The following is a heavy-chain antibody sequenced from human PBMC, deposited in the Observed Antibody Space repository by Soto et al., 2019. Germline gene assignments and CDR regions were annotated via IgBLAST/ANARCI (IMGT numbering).Heavy chain of an antibody. Sequence: EVQLVESGGGLVQPGGSLRLSCAASGFTFSSYWMHWVRQAPGKGLVWVSRINSDGSSTSYADSVKGRFTISRDNAKNTLYLQMNSLRAEDTAVYYCAREEGDDILTGYWKGDFDYWGQGTLVTVSS. CDR1: GFTFSSYW. CDR2: INSDGSST. D-gene: IGHD3-9*01. V-gene: IGHV3-74*01. CDR3: AREEGDDILTGYWKGDFDY. J-gene: IGHJ4*02.